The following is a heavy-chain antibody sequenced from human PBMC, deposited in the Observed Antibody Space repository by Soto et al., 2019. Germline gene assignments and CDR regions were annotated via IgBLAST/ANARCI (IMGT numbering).Heavy chain of an antibody. CDR3: ARTDIVTTNCFDP. J-gene: IGHJ5*02. Sequence: QVHLQQWGAGLLKPSETLSLTCAVYGESFIGYYWTWIRQPPGKGLEWIGEISHRGSANYNPSLKSRVTISVDTSNNQFSLKLSSVTAADTSVYYCARTDIVTTNCFDPWGQGTLVTVSS. CDR2: ISHRGSA. V-gene: IGHV4-34*02. D-gene: IGHD5-12*01. CDR1: GESFIGYY.